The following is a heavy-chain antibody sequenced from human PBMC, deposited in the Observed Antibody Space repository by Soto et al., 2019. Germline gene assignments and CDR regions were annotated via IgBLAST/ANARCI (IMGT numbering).Heavy chain of an antibody. CDR2: IYWDDDE. V-gene: IGHV2-5*02. CDR1: GFSHSSSGVG. J-gene: IGHJ1*01. D-gene: IGHD3-3*01. Sequence: SGPTLVNPTQTLTLTCTFSGFSHSSSGVGVGWIRQPPGKALEWLAVIYWDDDERYSPSLKSSLTITKDTSKNQVVLTMTNVDPVDTATYYCAHGVGSGISAYFQRWGQGTLVTVSS. CDR3: AHGVGSGISAYFQR.